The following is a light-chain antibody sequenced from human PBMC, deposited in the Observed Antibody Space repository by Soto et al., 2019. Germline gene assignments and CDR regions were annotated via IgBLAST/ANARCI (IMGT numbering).Light chain of an antibody. CDR2: DAS. CDR3: QQYSTYPLT. Sequence: DIQMTQSPSTLSASIGDRVTITCRASQSITTFLAWYQQKPGKAPQILIYDASKLEPGVPSWLSGGGSGTEFTLTISSLQPDDFATYYCQQYSTYPLTFDGGTRVEIK. J-gene: IGKJ4*01. CDR1: QSITTF. V-gene: IGKV1-5*01.